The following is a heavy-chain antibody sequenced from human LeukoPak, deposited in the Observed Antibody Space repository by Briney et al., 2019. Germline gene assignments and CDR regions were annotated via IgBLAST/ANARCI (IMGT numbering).Heavy chain of an antibody. J-gene: IGHJ5*02. CDR1: GYTFTDNA. CDR2: ISVYTGTT. V-gene: IGHV1-18*04. Sequence: GASVKVSCKASGYTFTDNAVTWVRQAPGQGLEWVGWISVYTGTTNSPQKFRGRVTMTTDRSTSTAYMELRSLRSDDTAVYYCARDLLRGWFDPWGQGTLVTVSS. CDR3: ARDLLRGWFDP.